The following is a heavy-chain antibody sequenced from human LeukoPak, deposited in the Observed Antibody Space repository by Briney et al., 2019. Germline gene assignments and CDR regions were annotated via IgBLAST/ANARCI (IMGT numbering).Heavy chain of an antibody. J-gene: IGHJ6*03. V-gene: IGHV3-21*01. D-gene: IGHD1-26*01. CDR2: ISSTGNYI. CDR1: GFTFEYYV. CDR3: ARDWSGSYASYHYYMDA. Sequence: GGSLRLSCTASGFTFEYYVMNWVRQAPGKGLEWVASISSTGNYINYADSLKGRLTISRDNANNSLYLQMNSLRAEDTAVYYCARDWSGSYASYHYYMDAWGKGTTVTVSS.